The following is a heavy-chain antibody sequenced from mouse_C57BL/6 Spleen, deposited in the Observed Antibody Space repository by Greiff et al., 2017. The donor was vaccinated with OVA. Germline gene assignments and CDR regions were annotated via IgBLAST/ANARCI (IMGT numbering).Heavy chain of an antibody. CDR3: ARGGGKHYFDY. CDR1: GFTFSSYG. J-gene: IGHJ2*01. Sequence: EVQLVESGGDLVKPGGSLKLSCAASGFTFSSYGMSWVRQTPDKRLEWVATISSGGSYTYYPDSVKGRFTISRDNAKNTLYLQMSSLKSEDTAMDYCARGGGKHYFDYWGQGTTLTVSS. CDR2: ISSGGSYT. D-gene: IGHD2-1*01. V-gene: IGHV5-6*01.